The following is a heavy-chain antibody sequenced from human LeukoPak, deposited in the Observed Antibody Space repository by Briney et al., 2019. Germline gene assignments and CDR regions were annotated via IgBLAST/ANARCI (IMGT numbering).Heavy chain of an antibody. CDR2: IYYSGST. J-gene: IGHJ4*02. D-gene: IGHD6-19*01. CDR3: ARSDSSGWYWDYFDY. CDR1: GGSIGSYY. Sequence: SETLSLTCTVSGGSIGSYYWSWIRQPPGKGLEWIGYIYYSGSTNYNPSLKSRVTISVDTSKNQFSLKLSSVTAADTAVYYCARSDSSGWYWDYFDYWGQGTLVTVSS. V-gene: IGHV4-59*01.